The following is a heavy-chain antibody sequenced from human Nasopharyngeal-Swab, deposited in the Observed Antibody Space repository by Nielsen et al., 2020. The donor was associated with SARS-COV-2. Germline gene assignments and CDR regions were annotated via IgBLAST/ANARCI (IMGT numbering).Heavy chain of an antibody. CDR1: GFTFSSYS. CDR3: AKGSGNYGLYYFDY. D-gene: IGHD3-22*01. J-gene: IGHJ4*02. V-gene: IGHV3-21*01. CDR2: ISSGGINI. Sequence: GESLKISCAASGFTFSSYSMNWVRQAPGKGLEWVSSISSGGINIYYADSVKGRFTISRDNARNSLYLQMNSLRAEDTAVYYCAKGSGNYGLYYFDYWGQGSPVTVSS.